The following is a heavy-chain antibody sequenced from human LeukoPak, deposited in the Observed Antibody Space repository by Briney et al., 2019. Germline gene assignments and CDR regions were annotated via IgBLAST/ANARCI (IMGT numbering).Heavy chain of an antibody. CDR2: IWYDGSNK. J-gene: IGHJ6*04. CDR3: ARGLDSSNGMDV. CDR1: GFTFSSYG. V-gene: IGHV3-33*01. D-gene: IGHD2-2*03. Sequence: PGGSLRLSRAASGFTFSSYGMHWVRQAPGKGLEWVAVIWYDGSNKYYADSVKGRFTISRDNSKNTLYLQMNSLRAEDTAVYYCARGLDSSNGMDVWGKGTTVTVSS.